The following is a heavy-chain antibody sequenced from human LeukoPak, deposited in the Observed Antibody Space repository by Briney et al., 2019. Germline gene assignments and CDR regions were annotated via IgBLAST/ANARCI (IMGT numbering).Heavy chain of an antibody. CDR2: IYYSGST. D-gene: IGHD6-19*01. J-gene: IGHJ4*02. CDR3: ARAYSSGWYRSGFDY. CDR1: GGSISSHY. Sequence: SETLSLTCTVSGGSISSHYWSWIRQPPGKGLEWIGYIYYSGSTNYNPSLKSRVTISVDTSKNQFSLKLSSVTAADTAVYYCARAYSSGWYRSGFDYWGQGTLVTVSS. V-gene: IGHV4-59*11.